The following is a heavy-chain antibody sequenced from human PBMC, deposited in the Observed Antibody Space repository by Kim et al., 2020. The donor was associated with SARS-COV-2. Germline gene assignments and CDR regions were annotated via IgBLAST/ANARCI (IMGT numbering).Heavy chain of an antibody. J-gene: IGHJ4*02. CDR1: EFTFSSYG. Sequence: GGSLRLSCAASEFTFSSYGMHWVRQAPGKGLEWVAVISHDGSNKYYADSVKGRFIISRDNSKNTLYLQMNSLRDEDTAVYYCAKVHYYDSSGYLDYWGQGTLVTVSS. D-gene: IGHD3-22*01. CDR2: ISHDGSNK. V-gene: IGHV3-30*18. CDR3: AKVHYYDSSGYLDY.